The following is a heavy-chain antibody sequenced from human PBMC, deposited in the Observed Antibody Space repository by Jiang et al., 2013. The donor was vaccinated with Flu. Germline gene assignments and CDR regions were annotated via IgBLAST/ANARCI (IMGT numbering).Heavy chain of an antibody. CDR3: VRGAGAADY. Sequence: SQTLSLTCAISGDSVSSNSAAWNWIRQSPSRGLEWLGRAYYRSQWYIDYAMTVKGRIIVTPDTSKNQFSLQLNPVTPQDTAVYYCVRGAGAADYWGQGTLVTVSS. V-gene: IGHV6-1*01. J-gene: IGHJ4*02. D-gene: IGHD2-15*01. CDR1: GDSVSSNSAA. CDR2: AYYRSQWYI.